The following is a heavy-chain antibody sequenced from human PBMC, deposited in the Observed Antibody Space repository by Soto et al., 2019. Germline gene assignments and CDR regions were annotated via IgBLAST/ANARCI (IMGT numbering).Heavy chain of an antibody. Sequence: SVKVSCKASGGTFSSYSISWVLQAPGQGLEWMGGIIPIFGTANYAQKFQGRVTITADKSTSTAYMELSSLRSEDTAVYYCARGRAAAGPNYYYYYGMDVWGQGTTVTVSS. CDR1: GGTFSSYS. D-gene: IGHD6-13*01. V-gene: IGHV1-69*06. CDR2: IIPIFGTA. J-gene: IGHJ6*02. CDR3: ARGRAAAGPNYYYYYGMDV.